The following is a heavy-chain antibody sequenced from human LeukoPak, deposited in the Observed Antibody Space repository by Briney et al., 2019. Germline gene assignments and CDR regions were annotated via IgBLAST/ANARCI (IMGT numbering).Heavy chain of an antibody. CDR3: ARDFLLWFGETLTGNYMDV. Sequence: LTGGSLRLSSAASGFTFDDYGMSWVRQAPGKGLEWVSGINWNGGSTGYADSVKGRFTISRDNAKNSLYLQMNSLRAEDTALYYCARDFLLWFGETLTGNYMDVWGKGTTVTVSS. D-gene: IGHD3-10*01. J-gene: IGHJ6*03. CDR2: INWNGGST. V-gene: IGHV3-20*04. CDR1: GFTFDDYG.